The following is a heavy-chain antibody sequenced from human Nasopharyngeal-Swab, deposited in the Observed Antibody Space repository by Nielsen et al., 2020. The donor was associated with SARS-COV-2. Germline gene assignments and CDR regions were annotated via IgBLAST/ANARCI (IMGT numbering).Heavy chain of an antibody. Sequence: RQAPGKGLEWIGEINHSGSTNYNPSLKSRVTISVDTSKNQFSLKLSSVTAADTAVCYCARGVLGYCSSTSCYAGPSYYYYYMDVWGKGTTVTVSS. J-gene: IGHJ6*03. CDR2: INHSGST. V-gene: IGHV4-34*01. D-gene: IGHD2-2*01. CDR3: ARGVLGYCSSTSCYAGPSYYYYYMDV.